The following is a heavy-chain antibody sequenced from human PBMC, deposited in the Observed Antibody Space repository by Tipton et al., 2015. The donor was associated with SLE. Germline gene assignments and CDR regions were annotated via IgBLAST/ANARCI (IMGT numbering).Heavy chain of an antibody. D-gene: IGHD2-21*02. V-gene: IGHV4-4*07. CDR1: GGSISSYY. CDR3: TRGGRGDGANPFDP. Sequence: TLSLTCSVSGGSISSYYWGWIRQPAGKGLEWIGRFYDSGSTTYNPSLESRVTITRDTSKNQFSLKLSSVTAADTAVYYCTRGGRGDGANPFDPWGQGTLVTVSS. CDR2: FYDSGST. J-gene: IGHJ5*02.